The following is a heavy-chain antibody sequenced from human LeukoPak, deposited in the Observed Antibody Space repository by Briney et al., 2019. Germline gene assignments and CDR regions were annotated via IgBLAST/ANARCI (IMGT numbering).Heavy chain of an antibody. CDR1: GGSISSGSYY. D-gene: IGHD3-22*01. CDR2: IYTSGTT. V-gene: IGHV4-61*02. CDR3: AREYYYDSSGYPGTTDY. Sequence: PSETLSLTCTVSGGSISSGSYYWSWIRQPAGKGLEWIGRIYTSGTTNYNPSLKSRVTISVDTSKNQFSLKLSSVTAADTAVYYCAREYYYDSSGYPGTTDYWGQGTLVTVSS. J-gene: IGHJ4*02.